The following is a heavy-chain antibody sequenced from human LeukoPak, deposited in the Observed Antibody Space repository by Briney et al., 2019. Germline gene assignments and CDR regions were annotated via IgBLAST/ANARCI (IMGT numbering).Heavy chain of an antibody. D-gene: IGHD5-18*01. J-gene: IGHJ6*03. V-gene: IGHV3-74*01. CDR2: IYTDGSTI. CDR1: GFTFSSYW. CDR3: ARGGYGSHYYHYYYMDV. Sequence: GGSLRLSCAASGFTFSSYWMHWVRQAPGKGLVWVSRIYTDGSTISYADSVKGRFTISRDNAKNTLYLQMISLRAEDTAVYYCARGGYGSHYYHYYYMDVWGKGTTVTVSS.